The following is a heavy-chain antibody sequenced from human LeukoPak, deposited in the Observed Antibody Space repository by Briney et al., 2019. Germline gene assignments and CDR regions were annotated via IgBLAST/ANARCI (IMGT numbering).Heavy chain of an antibody. Sequence: GGSLRLSCAASGFPFSSYAMSWVRQAPGKGLEWVSAISGSGGSTYYADSVKGRFTISRDNSKNTLYLQMNSLRAEDTAVYYCAKPSAMIVVVITEFDYWGQGTLVTVSS. CDR3: AKPSAMIVVVITEFDY. D-gene: IGHD3-22*01. J-gene: IGHJ4*02. V-gene: IGHV3-23*01. CDR1: GFPFSSYA. CDR2: ISGSGGST.